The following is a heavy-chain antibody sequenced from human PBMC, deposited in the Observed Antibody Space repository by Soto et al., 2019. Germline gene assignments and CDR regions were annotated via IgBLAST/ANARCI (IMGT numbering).Heavy chain of an antibody. CDR3: TRGPLSGHYTDY. Sequence: EVQLVESGGGLVKPGESLGLSCAASGFSFSDAWMKWVRQAPGKGLEWVGRIKSKTDGGTTDYAAPVNGRFSISRDDSKNPLYLKMSSLKPDDTAVYYCTRGPLSGHYTDYWAGEPWSPSPQ. CDR1: GFSFSDAW. V-gene: IGHV3-15*07. D-gene: IGHD5-12*01. CDR2: IKSKTDGGTT. J-gene: IGHJ4*02.